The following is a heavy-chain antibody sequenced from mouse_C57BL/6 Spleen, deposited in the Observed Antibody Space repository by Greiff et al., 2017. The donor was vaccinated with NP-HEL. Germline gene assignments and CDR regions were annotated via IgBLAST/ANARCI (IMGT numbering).Heavy chain of an antibody. D-gene: IGHD2-3*01. CDR3: TTDGAY. J-gene: IGHJ3*01. CDR2: IDPENGDT. Sequence: VHVKQSGAELVRPGASVKLSCTASGFNIKDDYMHWVKQRPEQGLEWIGWIDPENGDTEYASKFQGKATITADTSSNTAYLQLSSLTSEDTAVYYCTTDGAYWGQGTLVTVSA. V-gene: IGHV14-4*01. CDR1: GFNIKDDY.